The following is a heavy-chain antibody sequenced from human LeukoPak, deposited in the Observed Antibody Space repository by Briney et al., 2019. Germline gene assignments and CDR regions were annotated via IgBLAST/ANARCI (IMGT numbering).Heavy chain of an antibody. D-gene: IGHD2/OR15-2a*01. V-gene: IGHV1-69*05. CDR3: ARNSAIAVDDAFDI. CDR1: GGTFSSYA. J-gene: IGHJ3*02. CDR2: IIPIFGTA. Sequence: SVKVSCKASGGTFSSYAISWERQAPGQGLEWMGGIIPIFGTANYAQKFQGRVTITTDESTSTAYMELSSLRSEDTAVYYCARNSAIAVDDAFDIWGQGTMVTVSS.